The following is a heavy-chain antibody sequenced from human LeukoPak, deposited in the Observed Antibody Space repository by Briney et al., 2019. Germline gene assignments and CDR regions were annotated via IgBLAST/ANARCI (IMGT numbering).Heavy chain of an antibody. CDR1: GFTFSSYE. Sequence: GGSLRLSCAASGFTFSSYEMNWVRQAPGKGLEWVSYISSSGSTIYYADSVKGRFTISRDNSKNTLYPQMNSLRVEDTAIYYCAKIPASSHYCSGGTCFPYTWFDPWGQGTLVTVSS. D-gene: IGHD2-15*01. J-gene: IGHJ5*02. CDR2: ISSSGSTI. V-gene: IGHV3-48*03. CDR3: AKIPASSHYCSGGTCFPYTWFDP.